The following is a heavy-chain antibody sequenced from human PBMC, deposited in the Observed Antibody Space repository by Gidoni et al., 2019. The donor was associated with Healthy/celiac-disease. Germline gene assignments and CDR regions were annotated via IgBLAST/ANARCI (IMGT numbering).Heavy chain of an antibody. V-gene: IGHV1-8*01. CDR2: MNPNSGNT. CDR1: GYTFTSYD. Sequence: QVQLVQSGAEVKKPGASVKVSCKASGYTFTSYDINWVRQATGQGLEWMGWMNPNSGNTGYAQKFQGRVTMTRNTSISTAYMELSSLRSEDTAVYYCARGPYIIAVADTNHHYYYYGMDVWGQGTTVTVSS. CDR3: ARGPYIIAVADTNHHYYYYGMDV. J-gene: IGHJ6*02. D-gene: IGHD6-19*01.